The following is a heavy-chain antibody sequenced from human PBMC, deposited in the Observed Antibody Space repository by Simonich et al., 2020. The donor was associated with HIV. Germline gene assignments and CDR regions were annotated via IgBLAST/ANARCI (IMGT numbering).Heavy chain of an antibody. CDR3: TTSYCSGGTCYWYFDL. Sequence: QVQLQQWGAGLLKPSETLSLTCAVYGWSFINYYWNWIRQSTGKGLGWIGAINHTESTNYNPSLESRVTISLDTSKNHFSLKLNSVTAADTAVYYCTTSYCSGGTCYWYFDLWGRGTLVTVSS. CDR1: GWSFINYY. D-gene: IGHD2-15*01. CDR2: INHTEST. J-gene: IGHJ2*01. V-gene: IGHV4-34*02.